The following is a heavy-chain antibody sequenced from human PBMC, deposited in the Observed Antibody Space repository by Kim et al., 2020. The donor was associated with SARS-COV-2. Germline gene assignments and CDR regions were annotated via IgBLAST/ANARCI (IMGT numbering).Heavy chain of an antibody. Sequence: GGSLRLSCAASGFTLSNYWMHWVRQVPGKGLVWVSRGNSDESSTSYADSVKGRFTISRDHAKNTLYLQMNSLRAEDTAVYYCARVALPPYDACDIWGRGTMVTVSS. CDR2: GNSDESST. CDR3: ARVALPPYDACDI. D-gene: IGHD2-21*02. J-gene: IGHJ3*02. CDR1: GFTLSNYW. V-gene: IGHV3-74*01.